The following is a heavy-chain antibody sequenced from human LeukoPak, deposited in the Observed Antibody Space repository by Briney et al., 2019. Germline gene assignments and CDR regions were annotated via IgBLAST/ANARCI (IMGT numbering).Heavy chain of an antibody. Sequence: ETLSLTCAVYGGSFSGYYWSWIRQPPGKGLEWVSSITSSSSYIYYADSVKGRFTISRDNAKNSLFLQMNSLRVEDTAVYYCARHVVAVGFDYWGQGTLVTVSS. D-gene: IGHD3-22*01. CDR3: ARHVVAVGFDY. CDR2: ITSSSSYI. CDR1: GGSFSGYY. J-gene: IGHJ4*02. V-gene: IGHV3-21*01.